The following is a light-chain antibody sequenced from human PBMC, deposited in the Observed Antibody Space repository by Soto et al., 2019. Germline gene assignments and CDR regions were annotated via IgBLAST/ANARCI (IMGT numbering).Light chain of an antibody. V-gene: IGKV3-20*01. CDR1: QSVSSSY. CDR2: GAS. J-gene: IGKJ4*01. CDR3: HQYGSSSLT. Sequence: ETVLTQSPGTLSLSPGERATRSCRASQSVSSSYLAWYQQKPGQAPRLRIDGASSRATGIPDRCRCSGSGTDSTLTISRLEHEDVAVYYCHQYGSSSLTFGGGTKVQIK.